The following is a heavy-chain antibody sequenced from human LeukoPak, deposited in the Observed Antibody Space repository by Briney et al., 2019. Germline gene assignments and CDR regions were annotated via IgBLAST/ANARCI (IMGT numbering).Heavy chain of an antibody. CDR3: AKDMYSSGWYYFDY. V-gene: IGHV3-7*03. D-gene: IGHD6-19*01. CDR1: GFTFSRYW. Sequence: GGSLRLSCAASGFTFSRYWMSWVRQTPRKGLEWVANIKQDGSEAYYVDSMKGRFTISRDNARNSLYLQMNSLRAEDTAVYYCAKDMYSSGWYYFDYWGQGTLVTVSS. J-gene: IGHJ4*02. CDR2: IKQDGSEA.